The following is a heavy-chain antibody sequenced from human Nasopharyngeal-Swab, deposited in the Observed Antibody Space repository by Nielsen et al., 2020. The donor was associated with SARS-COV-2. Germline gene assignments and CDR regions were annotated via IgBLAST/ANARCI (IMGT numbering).Heavy chain of an antibody. CDR3: ATSDIAAAADY. CDR1: GFTFSDYY. V-gene: IGHV3-11*04. CDR2: ISSSGSTI. D-gene: IGHD6-13*01. Sequence: GESLKISCAASGFTFSDYYMSWIRQAPGKGPEWVSYISSSGSTIYYADSVKGRFTISRDNAKNSLYLQMNSLRAEDTAVYYCATSDIAAAADYWGQGTLVTVSS. J-gene: IGHJ4*02.